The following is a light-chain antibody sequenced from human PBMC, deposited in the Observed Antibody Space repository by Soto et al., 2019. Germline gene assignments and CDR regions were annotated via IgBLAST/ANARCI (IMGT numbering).Light chain of an antibody. CDR1: QSVGTRL. J-gene: IGKJ5*01. Sequence: EILLTQSPDTLSLSPGERATLSCRAAQSVGTRLAWYQHKTGQAPRLLISGASSRATGIPDRFTGSGSETSFILTISRLEPEDFALYYCQHYQSGHPIAFGQGTRLEIK. CDR3: QHYQSGHPIA. CDR2: GAS. V-gene: IGKV3-20*01.